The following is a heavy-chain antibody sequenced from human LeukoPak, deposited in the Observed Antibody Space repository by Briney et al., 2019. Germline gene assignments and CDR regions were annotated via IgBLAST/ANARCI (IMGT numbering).Heavy chain of an antibody. CDR1: AFTFDDYA. V-gene: IGHV3-9*01. J-gene: IGHJ3*02. CDR2: ISWNSGSI. Sequence: GGSLRLSCADSAFTFDDYAMHWVRQAPGKGLEWVSGISWNSGSIGYADSVKGRFTISRDNAKNSLYLQMNSLRAEDTALYYCAKDKVVATIYGAFDIWGQGTMVTVSS. CDR3: AKDKVVATIYGAFDI. D-gene: IGHD5-12*01.